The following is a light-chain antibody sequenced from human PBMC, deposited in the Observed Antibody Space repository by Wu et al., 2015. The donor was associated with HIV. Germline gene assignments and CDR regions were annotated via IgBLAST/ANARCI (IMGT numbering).Light chain of an antibody. CDR3: QRGIT. Sequence: DIQLTQSPSFLSASVGDRVTISCRASQAISSYLAWYQQKPGKAPKLLMYGAFTLQSGVPSRFRGSGSETEFSLTISSVQPEDFTTYYCQRGITFGQGTRLEIK. CDR1: QAISSY. J-gene: IGKJ5*01. CDR2: GAF. V-gene: IGKV1-9*01.